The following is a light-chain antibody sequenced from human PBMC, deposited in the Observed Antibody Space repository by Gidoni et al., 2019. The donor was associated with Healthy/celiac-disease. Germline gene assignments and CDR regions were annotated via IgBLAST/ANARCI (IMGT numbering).Light chain of an antibody. CDR3: SSYTSSSSVV. CDR2: DVS. CDR1: SSDGGGHNY. V-gene: IGLV2-14*03. Sequence: QSALTQPAYVSGSPGQSITISCTGTSSDGGGHNYVSWYQQHPGKAAKLMIYDVSQRPSGVSTRFSGSSSGNTASLTLSGLQAEDEADYYCSSYTSSSSVVFGGGTKLTVL. J-gene: IGLJ2*01.